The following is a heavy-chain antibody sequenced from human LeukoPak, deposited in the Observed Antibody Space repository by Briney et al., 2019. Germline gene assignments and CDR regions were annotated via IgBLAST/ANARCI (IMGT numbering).Heavy chain of an antibody. D-gene: IGHD5-18*01. CDR3: ARAPGIQLWFPFDY. V-gene: IGHV1-69*13. CDR2: IIPIFGTA. Sequence: SVKVSCKASGGTFSSYAISWVRQAPGQGLEWMGGIIPIFGTANYAQKSQGRVTITADESTSTAYMELSSLRSEDTAVYYCARAPGIQLWFPFDYWGQGTLVTVSS. J-gene: IGHJ4*02. CDR1: GGTFSSYA.